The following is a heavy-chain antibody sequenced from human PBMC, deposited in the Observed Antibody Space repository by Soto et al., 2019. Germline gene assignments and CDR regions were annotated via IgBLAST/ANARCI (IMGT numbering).Heavy chain of an antibody. CDR3: ARVVSSSLYYYYYYGMDV. CDR1: GFTFSSYG. J-gene: IGHJ6*02. V-gene: IGHV3-33*01. Sequence: QVQLVESGGGVVQPGRSLRLSCAASGFTFSSYGMHWVRQAPGKGLEWVAVIGYDGSKKYYADSVKGRFTISRDNPKNPXFLQMNSLRAEDTAVYYCARVVSSSLYYYYYYGMDVWGQGTTVTVSS. CDR2: IGYDGSKK. D-gene: IGHD6-6*01.